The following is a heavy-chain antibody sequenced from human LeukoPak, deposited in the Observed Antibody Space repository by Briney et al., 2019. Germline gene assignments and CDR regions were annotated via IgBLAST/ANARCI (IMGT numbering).Heavy chain of an antibody. CDR3: ARAGVLRYFDWLLSYDY. J-gene: IGHJ4*02. CDR1: GYTFTGYY. Sequence: ASVKVSCKASGYTFTGYYMHWVRQAPGQGLEWMGWINPNSGGTNYAQKSQGRVTMTRDTSISTAYMELSRLRSDDTAVYYCARAGVLRYFDWLLSYDYWGQGTLVTVSS. CDR2: INPNSGGT. D-gene: IGHD3-9*01. V-gene: IGHV1-2*02.